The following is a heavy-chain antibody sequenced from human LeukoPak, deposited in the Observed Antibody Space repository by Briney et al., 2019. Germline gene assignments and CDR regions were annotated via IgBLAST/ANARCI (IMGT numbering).Heavy chain of an antibody. Sequence: PSQTLSLTCTVSGGSISSGGYYWSWIRQPPGKGLEWIGYIYHSGSTYYNPSLKSRVTISVDTSKNQFSLKLSSVAAADTAVYYCARDSQPAAMATNWGQGTLVTVSS. J-gene: IGHJ4*02. CDR3: ARDSQPAAMATN. CDR2: IYHSGST. D-gene: IGHD5-18*01. CDR1: GGSISSGGYY. V-gene: IGHV4-30-2*01.